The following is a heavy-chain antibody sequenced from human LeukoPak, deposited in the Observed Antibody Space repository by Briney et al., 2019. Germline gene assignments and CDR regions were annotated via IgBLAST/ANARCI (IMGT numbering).Heavy chain of an antibody. CDR3: ARVGSGPTGTNDAFDI. V-gene: IGHV1-18*01. CDR2: ISAYNGNT. J-gene: IGHJ3*02. CDR1: GYTFTSYG. D-gene: IGHD1-7*01. Sequence: ASVKVSCKASGYTFTSYGISWVRQAPGQGLEWMGWISAYNGNTNYAQKLQGRVTMTTDTSTSTAYMELRSLRSDDTAVYYCARVGSGPTGTNDAFDIWGQGTMVTVSS.